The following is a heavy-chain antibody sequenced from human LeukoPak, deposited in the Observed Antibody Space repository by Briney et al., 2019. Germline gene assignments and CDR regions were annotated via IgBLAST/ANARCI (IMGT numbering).Heavy chain of an antibody. CDR2: IKSKTDGGTT. J-gene: IGHJ4*02. Sequence: GGSLRLSCAASGFTFSNAWMSWVRQAPGKGLEWVGRIKSKTDGGTTDYAAPVKGRFTISRDDSKNTLYLQMNSLKTEDTAVYYCTTSPYCGGDCYFYWGQGTLVTVSS. D-gene: IGHD2-21*02. CDR1: GFTFSNAW. V-gene: IGHV3-15*01. CDR3: TTSPYCGGDCYFY.